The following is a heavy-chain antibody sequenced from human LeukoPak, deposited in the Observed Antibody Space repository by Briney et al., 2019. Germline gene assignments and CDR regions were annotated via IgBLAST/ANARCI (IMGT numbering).Heavy chain of an antibody. Sequence: GGSLRLFCAASGFTFSSYAMSWVRQAPGKGLEWVSAISGSGGSTYYADSVKGRFTISRDNSKNTLYPQMNSLRAEDTAVYYCSKVGLPTMIVVGIPHFDYWGQGTLVTVSS. V-gene: IGHV3-23*01. D-gene: IGHD3-22*01. CDR2: ISGSGGST. CDR1: GFTFSSYA. J-gene: IGHJ4*02. CDR3: SKVGLPTMIVVGIPHFDY.